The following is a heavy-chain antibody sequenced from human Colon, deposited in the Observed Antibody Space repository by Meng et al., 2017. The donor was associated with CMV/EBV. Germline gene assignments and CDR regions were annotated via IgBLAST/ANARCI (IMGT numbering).Heavy chain of an antibody. CDR2: INHSGST. D-gene: IGHD2-2*01. Sequence: SETLSLTCAVYGGSFSGYYWSWIRQPPGKGLEWIGEINHSGSTNYNPSLKSRVTISVDTSKNQFSLKLSSVTAADTAVYYCARGLRVPAAIYPYNWFDPWGQGTLVTSPQ. CDR1: GGSFSGYY. J-gene: IGHJ5*02. CDR3: ARGLRVPAAIYPYNWFDP. V-gene: IGHV4-34*01.